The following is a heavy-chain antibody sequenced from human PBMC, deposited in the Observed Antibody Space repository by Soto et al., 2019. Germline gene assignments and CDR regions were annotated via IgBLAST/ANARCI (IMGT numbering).Heavy chain of an antibody. CDR2: INYDGSAI. Sequence: GGSLRLSCVASGFTFNSYWMHWVRQAPGEGPVWVSRINYDGSAISYADSVKGRFTVSRDNAKNTLYLQMNTLRAEDTAVYYCVHQRGWLIYWGQGTLVTVSS. V-gene: IGHV3-74*01. D-gene: IGHD3-10*01. J-gene: IGHJ4*02. CDR3: VHQRGWLIY. CDR1: GFTFNSYW.